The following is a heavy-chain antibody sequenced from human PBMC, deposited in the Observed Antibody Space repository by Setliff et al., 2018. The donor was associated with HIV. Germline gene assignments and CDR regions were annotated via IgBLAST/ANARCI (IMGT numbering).Heavy chain of an antibody. V-gene: IGHV4-59*08. CDR3: ARHAPRNHDLAGVFYPYYMDV. J-gene: IGHJ6*03. CDR2: IYYSGST. Sequence: TLSLTCTVSGGPISSFYWSWIRQPPGKGLEWIGYIYYSGSTSYNPSLKSRVTISVDTSKTQFSLKLSSVTAADTAVYYCARHAPRNHDLAGVFYPYYMDVWGKGTTVTVSS. CDR1: GGPISSFY. D-gene: IGHD1-1*01.